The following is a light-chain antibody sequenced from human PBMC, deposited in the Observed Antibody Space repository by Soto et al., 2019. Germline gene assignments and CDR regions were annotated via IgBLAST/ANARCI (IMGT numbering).Light chain of an antibody. V-gene: IGKV1-27*01. CDR3: QNYYNAPET. CDR2: AAS. J-gene: IGKJ1*01. CDR1: QGISSF. Sequence: DIQMTQSPSSLSASVGDRVTITCRASQGISSFLAWYQQRPGKVPKVLIYAASTLHSGVPSRFTGSGSGTDFTLTITNVQPEDVATYYCQNYYNAPETFGQGTKEDIK.